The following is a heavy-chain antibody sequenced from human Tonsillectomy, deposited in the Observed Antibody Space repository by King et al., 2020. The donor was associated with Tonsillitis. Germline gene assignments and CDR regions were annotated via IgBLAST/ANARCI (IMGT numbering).Heavy chain of an antibody. D-gene: IGHD3-22*01. CDR1: GDSISSYY. Sequence: QLQESGPGLVKPSETLSLTCTVSGDSISSYYWSWIRQPAGKGLEWIGRIYTSGTTNYNPSLKSRVTMSLDTSKNQFSLKLTSETAADTAVYYCARDSLYYYDSSGYYLNDGFDIWGQGTMVTVSS. V-gene: IGHV4-4*07. J-gene: IGHJ3*02. CDR3: ARDSLYYYDSSGYYLNDGFDI. CDR2: IYTSGTT.